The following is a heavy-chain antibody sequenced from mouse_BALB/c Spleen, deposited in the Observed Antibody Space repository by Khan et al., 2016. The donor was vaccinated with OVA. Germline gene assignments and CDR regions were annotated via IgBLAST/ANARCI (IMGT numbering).Heavy chain of an antibody. CDR1: GFTFSSYG. CDR3: ARMARTIN. Sequence: EVELVESGGGLVQPGGSLKLSCEASGFTFSSYGMSWVRQTPDKRLELVATINSNGGSTYYPDSVKGRFTISRDNAKNTLYLQMNSLKSEDTAMYYCARMARTINWGQGTTLTVSS. V-gene: IGHV5-6-3*01. CDR2: INSNGGST. J-gene: IGHJ2*01.